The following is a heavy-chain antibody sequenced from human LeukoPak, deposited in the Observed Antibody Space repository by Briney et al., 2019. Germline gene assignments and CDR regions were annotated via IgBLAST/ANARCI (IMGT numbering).Heavy chain of an antibody. V-gene: IGHV3-30*04. Sequence: PGGSLRLSCAPSGFTFSSYAMHWVRQAPGKGLEWVAVISNDVRSTYYTDSVKGRFTISRDNSKNTLYLQMNSLRAEDTAVYYCVRGGILGYCSSTSCSFDYWGQGTLVTVSS. D-gene: IGHD2-2*01. CDR3: VRGGILGYCSSTSCSFDY. CDR1: GFTFSSYA. J-gene: IGHJ4*02. CDR2: ISNDVRST.